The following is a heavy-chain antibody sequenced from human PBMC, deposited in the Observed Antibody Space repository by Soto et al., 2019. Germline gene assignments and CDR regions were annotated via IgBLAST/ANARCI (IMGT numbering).Heavy chain of an antibody. V-gene: IGHV3-23*01. CDR3: AKYRDILTGYQPFDY. Sequence: PGGSLRLSCAASGFTFSSYAMIWVRQAPGKGLEWVSAISGSGGSTYYADSVKGRFTISRDNSKNTLYLQMNSLRAEDTAVYYCAKYRDILTGYQPFDYWGQGTLVTVSS. CDR1: GFTFSSYA. D-gene: IGHD3-9*01. J-gene: IGHJ4*02. CDR2: ISGSGGST.